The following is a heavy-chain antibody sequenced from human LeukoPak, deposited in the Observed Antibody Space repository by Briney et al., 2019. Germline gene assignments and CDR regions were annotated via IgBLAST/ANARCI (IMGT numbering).Heavy chain of an antibody. CDR3: ARDRIVVVPAAMGADYYYGMDV. Sequence: SETLSLSCTVSGGSVSSGSYYWSWIRQPPGTGLEWIVYIYYSGSTNYNPSLKSRVTISVDTSKNQFSLKLSSVTAADTAVYYCARDRIVVVPAAMGADYYYGMDVWGQGTAVTVSS. CDR2: IYYSGST. D-gene: IGHD2-2*01. CDR1: GGSVSSGSYY. V-gene: IGHV4-61*01. J-gene: IGHJ6*02.